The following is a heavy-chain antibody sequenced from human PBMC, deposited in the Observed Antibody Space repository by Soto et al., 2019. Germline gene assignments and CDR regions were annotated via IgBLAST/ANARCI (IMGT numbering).Heavy chain of an antibody. CDR1: GYTFTSYA. CDR3: DNTGTNSNAFDI. CDR2: INACNGNT. Sequence: QVQLVQSGAEVKKPGASVKVSCKASGYTFTSYAMHWVRQAPGQRLEWMGWINACNGNTKYSQKFQGRVTITRDTSASTAYTELSSLRTEDTDVYYCDNTGTNSNAFDIWGQGTMVTVSS. V-gene: IGHV1-3*01. J-gene: IGHJ3*02. D-gene: IGHD1-1*01.